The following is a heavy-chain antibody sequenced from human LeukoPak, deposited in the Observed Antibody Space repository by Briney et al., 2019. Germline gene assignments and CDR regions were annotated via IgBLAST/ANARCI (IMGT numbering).Heavy chain of an antibody. V-gene: IGHV1-18*04. CDR2: ISAYNGNT. J-gene: IGHJ4*02. CDR3: ARDTATVTTYSVY. Sequence: ASVKVSCKASGYTFTSYYMHWVRQAPGQGLEWMGWISAYNGNTNYAQKLQGRVTMTADTSTSTAYMELRSLRSDDTAVCYCARDTATVTTYSVYWGQGTLVTVSS. D-gene: IGHD4-17*01. CDR1: GYTFTSYY.